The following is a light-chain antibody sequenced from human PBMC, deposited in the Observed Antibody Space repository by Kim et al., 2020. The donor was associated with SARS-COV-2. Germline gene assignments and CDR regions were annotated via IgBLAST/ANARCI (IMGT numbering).Light chain of an antibody. CDR1: SNNVGNEG. V-gene: IGLV10-54*04. CDR2: RNN. CDR3: STWDSSLSGWV. Sequence: QAGLTQPPSVSKGLRQTATLTCTGNSNNVGNEGAAWLQQHRGHPPKLLSYRNNNRPSGISERLSAFRSGNTASLTITGLQPEDEADYYCSTWDSSLSGWVFGGGTQLTVL. J-gene: IGLJ3*02.